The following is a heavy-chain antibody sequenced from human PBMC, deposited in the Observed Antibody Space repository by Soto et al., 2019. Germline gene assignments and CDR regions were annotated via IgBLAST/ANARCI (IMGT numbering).Heavy chain of an antibody. V-gene: IGHV3-30*03. D-gene: IGHD3-10*01. J-gene: IGHJ4*02. Sequence: GGSLRLSCAASGFTFSSYGMHLVRQAPGKGLEWVAVISYDGSNKYYADSVKGRFTISRDNSKNTLYLQMNSLRAEDTAVYYCVRGGHGSGSYLGSYWGQGILVTVSS. CDR2: ISYDGSNK. CDR3: VRGGHGSGSYLGSY. CDR1: GFTFSSYG.